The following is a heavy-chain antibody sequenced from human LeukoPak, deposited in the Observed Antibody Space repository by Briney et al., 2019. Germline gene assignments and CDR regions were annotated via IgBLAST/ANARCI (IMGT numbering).Heavy chain of an antibody. V-gene: IGHV3-21*06. CDR2: VSNSGDYV. J-gene: IGHJ4*02. CDR3: ARALIGYYFDY. Sequence: GGSLRLSCAASGFSFSSYRMNWVRQAPGKGLEWVSFVSNSGDYVHYADSVKGRLTISRDNSKNSLYLQMNSLRAEDTAVYYCARALIGYYFDYWGQGTLVTVSS. D-gene: IGHD2-8*01. CDR1: GFSFSSYR.